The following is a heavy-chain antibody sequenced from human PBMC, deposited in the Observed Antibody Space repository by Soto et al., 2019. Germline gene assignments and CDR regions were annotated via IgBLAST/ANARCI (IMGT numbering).Heavy chain of an antibody. CDR2: ISSSGSTI. D-gene: IGHD3-9*01. CDR3: ARGYDILTGHDY. Sequence: GGSLRLSXAASGFTFTDYYMSWIRQAPGKGLEWFSYISSSGSTIYYTDSVKGRFTISKDNAKNSLYLQMNSLRADDTAVYYCARGYDILTGHDYWGQGTLVTVSS. CDR1: GFTFTDYY. J-gene: IGHJ4*02. V-gene: IGHV3-11*01.